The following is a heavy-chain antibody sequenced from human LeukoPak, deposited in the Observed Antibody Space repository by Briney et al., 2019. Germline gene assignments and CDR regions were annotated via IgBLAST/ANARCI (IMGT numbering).Heavy chain of an antibody. J-gene: IGHJ4*02. D-gene: IGHD5-12*01. CDR3: ARVADSGYDFGVDY. V-gene: IGHV1-69*01. Sequence: ASVKVSCKASGGTFSSYAISWVRQAPGQGLEWMGGIIPIFGTANYAQKFRGRVTITADESTSTAYMELSSLRSEDTAVYYCARVADSGYDFGVDYWGQGTLVTVSS. CDR2: IIPIFGTA. CDR1: GGTFSSYA.